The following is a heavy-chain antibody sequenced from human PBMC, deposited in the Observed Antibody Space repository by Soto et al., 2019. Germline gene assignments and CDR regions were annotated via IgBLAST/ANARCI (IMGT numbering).Heavy chain of an antibody. Sequence: QVQLVQSGAEVKKPGSSVKVSCLASRGTFNRYAINWVRQAPGHGLEWLGALVPQFGTPNYAQKFHGRVMIVADESTNTTSMELRGQTSDDTAVYYCARQNRDTPMVPFDVGGQGTLVTVSS. CDR1: RGTFNRYA. D-gene: IGHD5-18*01. J-gene: IGHJ4*02. CDR3: ARQNRDTPMVPFDV. CDR2: LVPQFGTP. V-gene: IGHV1-69*01.